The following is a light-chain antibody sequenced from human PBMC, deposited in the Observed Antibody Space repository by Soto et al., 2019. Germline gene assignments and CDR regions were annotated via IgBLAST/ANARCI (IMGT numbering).Light chain of an antibody. V-gene: IGKV1-5*03. CDR3: QEYGRYPWT. CDR2: KAS. Sequence: DIQMTQSPSPLSASIGDRATISCRASQSIGDWMAWHQQKPGRAPKVLIYKASSLQSGVPSRFSGSGSGTEFTLTISSLQPDDVAVYFCQEYGRYPWTFGQGTKVEIK. J-gene: IGKJ1*01. CDR1: QSIGDW.